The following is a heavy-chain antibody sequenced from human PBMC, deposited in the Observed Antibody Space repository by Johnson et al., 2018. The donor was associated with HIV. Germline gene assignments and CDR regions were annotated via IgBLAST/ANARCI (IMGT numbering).Heavy chain of an antibody. V-gene: IGHV3-53*01. J-gene: IGHJ3*02. CDR1: GFTVSSNH. D-gene: IGHD3-22*01. Sequence: VQLVESGGGLIQPGGSLRLSCAASGFTVSSNHMRWVRQAPGKGLEWVSVIYSGGSTYYADSVKGRFTISRDNSKNTLYLQMNSLRAEDTALYYCAKDRRQNPTMIAVLSASDIWGRGTMVTVSS. CDR3: AKDRRQNPTMIAVLSASDI. CDR2: IYSGGST.